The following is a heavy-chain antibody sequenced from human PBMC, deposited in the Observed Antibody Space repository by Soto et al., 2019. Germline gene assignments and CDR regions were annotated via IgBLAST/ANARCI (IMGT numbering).Heavy chain of an antibody. D-gene: IGHD3-10*01. CDR1: GGSFSCYY. V-gene: IGHV4-34*01. J-gene: IGHJ6*02. Sequence: QVQLQQWGAGLLKPSETLSLTCAVYGGSFSCYYWSWIRQPPGKGLEWIGEINHSGSTNYNPSLKSRVTISVDTSKNQFSLKLSSVSAADTAVYYCATGRGVRGVIITTYYYYGLDVWGQGTTVTVSS. CDR2: INHSGST. CDR3: ATGRGVRGVIITTYYYYGLDV.